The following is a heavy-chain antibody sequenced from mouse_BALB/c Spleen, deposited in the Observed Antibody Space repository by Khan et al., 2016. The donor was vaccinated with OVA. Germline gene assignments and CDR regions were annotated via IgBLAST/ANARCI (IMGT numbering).Heavy chain of an antibody. CDR2: ISSGGFT. J-gene: IGHJ2*01. CDR1: GFTFSSYA. D-gene: IGHD6-1*01. CDR3: TAGLFLYYFDY. Sequence: EVMLVESGGGLVKPGGSLKLSRAASGFTFSSYAMSWVRQTPETRLEWVASISSGGFTYYPDSVKGRFTISRVNARDILYLQMSSLRSEDTAIYYCTAGLFLYYFDYWGQGTTLTVSS. V-gene: IGHV5-6-5*01.